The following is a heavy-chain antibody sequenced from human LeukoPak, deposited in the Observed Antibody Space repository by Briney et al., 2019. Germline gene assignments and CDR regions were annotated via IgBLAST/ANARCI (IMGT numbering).Heavy chain of an antibody. J-gene: IGHJ4*02. V-gene: IGHV3-33*01. D-gene: IGHD3-10*01. CDR2: IWYDGSNK. CDR1: GFTFSSYG. Sequence: HPGRSLRLSCAASGFTFSSYGMHWVRQAPGKGLEGVAVIWYDGSNKYYADSVKGRFTISRDNSKNTLYLQMNSLRVEDTAVYYCAGSWFYRDYFEYWGQGTLVTVSS. CDR3: AGSWFYRDYFEY.